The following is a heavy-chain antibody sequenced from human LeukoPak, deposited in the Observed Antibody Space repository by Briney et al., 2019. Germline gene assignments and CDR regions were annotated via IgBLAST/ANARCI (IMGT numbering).Heavy chain of an antibody. J-gene: IGHJ3*02. CDR3: ACPRREPDAFDI. CDR1: GYTFTSYG. D-gene: IGHD1-26*01. CDR2: ISAYNGNT. V-gene: IGHV1-18*01. Sequence: ASVKVSCKASGYTFTSYGISWVRRAPGQGLEWMGWISAYNGNTNYAQKLQGRVTMTTDTSTSTAYMELRSLRSDDTAVYYCACPRREPDAFDIWGQGTMVTVSS.